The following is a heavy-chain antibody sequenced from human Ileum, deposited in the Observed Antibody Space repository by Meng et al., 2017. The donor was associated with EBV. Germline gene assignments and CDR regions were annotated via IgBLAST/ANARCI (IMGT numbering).Heavy chain of an antibody. D-gene: IGHD6-19*01. Sequence: VSPQGSGPGLGTPPVTLVLTCAFPGGAIRSSNWWSWVRQPPGKGLEWIGEIYHSGSTNYNPSLKSRVTISVDKSKNQFSLNLSSVTAADTAVYYCARVGQWLPIDYWGQGTLVTVSS. CDR2: IYHSGST. V-gene: IGHV4-4*03. J-gene: IGHJ4*02. CDR3: ARVGQWLPIDY. CDR1: GGAIRSSNW.